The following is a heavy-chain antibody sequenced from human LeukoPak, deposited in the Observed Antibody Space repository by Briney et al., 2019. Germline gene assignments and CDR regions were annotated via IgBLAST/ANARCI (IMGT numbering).Heavy chain of an antibody. Sequence: SETLSLTCAVYGGSFSGYYWSWIRQPPGKGLEWIGEINHSGSTNYNPSLKSRVAISVDTSKNQFSLKLSSVTAADTAVYYCAGGTSGYDYFLPWFDPWGQGTLVTVSP. V-gene: IGHV4-34*01. CDR2: INHSGST. J-gene: IGHJ5*02. CDR3: AGGTSGYDYFLPWFDP. CDR1: GGSFSGYY. D-gene: IGHD5-12*01.